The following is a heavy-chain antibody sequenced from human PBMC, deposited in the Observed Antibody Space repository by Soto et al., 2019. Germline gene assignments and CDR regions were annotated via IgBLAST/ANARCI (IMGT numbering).Heavy chain of an antibody. CDR2: INYSGST. D-gene: IGHD3-10*01. CDR3: ARMVGGYGGRSFDY. V-gene: IGHV4-39*01. J-gene: IGHJ4*02. Sequence: QLQLQESGPGLVKPSETLSLTCTVSGGSISSSGYYWGWIRQPPEKGLEWIGSINYSGSTYYNPSLKSRVTVSADTSKNQFSLRLSSVTAADTAVFYCARMVGGYGGRSFDYWGQGTLVTVSS. CDR1: GGSISSSGYY.